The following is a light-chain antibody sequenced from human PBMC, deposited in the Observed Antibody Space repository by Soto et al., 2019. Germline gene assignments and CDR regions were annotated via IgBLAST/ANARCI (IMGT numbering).Light chain of an antibody. CDR1: QNIRAF. J-gene: IGKJ1*01. Sequence: DIQMTQSPSTLSASVGDRFTISCRASQNIRAFLAWYQHKPRKAPKLLIYQASSLENGVPSRFSGSGSGTEFTLTISRLQPDDFSTYYCQQYESYPWTFGQGTKVEIK. V-gene: IGKV1-5*03. CDR2: QAS. CDR3: QQYESYPWT.